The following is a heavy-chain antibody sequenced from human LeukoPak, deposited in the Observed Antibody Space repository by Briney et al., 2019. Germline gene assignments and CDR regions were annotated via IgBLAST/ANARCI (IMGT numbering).Heavy chain of an antibody. Sequence: PSETLSLTCTVSGGSISSGGYYWSWIRQHPGKGLEWIGYICYSGSTYYNPSLKSRVTISVDTSKNQFSLHLNSVTPEDTAVYYCVRRLTQYDCFDPWGQGILVTVSS. V-gene: IGHV4-31*03. CDR2: ICYSGST. J-gene: IGHJ5*02. D-gene: IGHD2-2*01. CDR3: VRRLTQYDCFDP. CDR1: GGSISSGGYY.